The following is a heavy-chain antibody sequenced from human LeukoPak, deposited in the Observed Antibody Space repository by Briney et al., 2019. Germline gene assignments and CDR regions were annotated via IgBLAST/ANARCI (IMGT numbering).Heavy chain of an antibody. J-gene: IGHJ3*02. CDR2: IKPDEIDK. D-gene: IGHD7-27*01. CDR1: GFTSSSYW. Sequence: GGSLRLSCAASGFTSSSYWMSWVRQAPGKGLEWVANIKPDEIDKYYVDSLKGRFTISRDNAKTSLFLQMNSLRADDTAVYYCARRFTGGYELDIWGQGTMVTVSS. CDR3: ARRFTGGYELDI. V-gene: IGHV3-7*01.